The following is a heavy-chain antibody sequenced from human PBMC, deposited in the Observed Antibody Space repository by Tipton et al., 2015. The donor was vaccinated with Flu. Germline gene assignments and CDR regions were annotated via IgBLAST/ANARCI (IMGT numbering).Heavy chain of an antibody. CDR3: ARGPRPSVLGMVGDFDY. CDR2: LYHSGST. CDR1: GGSISSYY. V-gene: IGHV4-59*04. J-gene: IGHJ4*02. Sequence: LRLSCMISGGSISSYYWSWIRQSPGRGLEWIGSLYHSGSTYYNPSLKSRVTMSLDTSKNQFSLKLSSVIAADTAVYYCARGPRPSVLGMVGDFDYWGQGTLVTVSS. D-gene: IGHD3-10*02.